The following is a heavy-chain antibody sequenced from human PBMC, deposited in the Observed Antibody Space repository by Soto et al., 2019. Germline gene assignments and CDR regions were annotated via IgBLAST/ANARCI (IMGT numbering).Heavy chain of an antibody. CDR2: IYHSGST. CDR1: GGSISSGVYS. D-gene: IGHD2-2*01. Sequence: SETLSLTCAVSGGSISSGVYSWSGIRQPPGKGLEWIGYIYHSGSTYYNPSLKSRVTISVDRSKNQFSLKLSSVTAADTAVYYCARDAGYCSSTSCSYNWFDPWGQGTLVTVSS. CDR3: ARDAGYCSSTSCSYNWFDP. J-gene: IGHJ5*02. V-gene: IGHV4-30-2*01.